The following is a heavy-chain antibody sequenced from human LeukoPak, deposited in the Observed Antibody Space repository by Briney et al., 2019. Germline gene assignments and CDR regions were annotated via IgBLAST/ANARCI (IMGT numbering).Heavy chain of an antibody. CDR1: GFTFDDYA. CDR2: ISWNSGSI. V-gene: IGHV3-9*01. Sequence: GGSLRLSCAASGFTFDDYAMHWVRQAPGKGLEWVSGISWNSGSIGYADSVKGRFTISRDNAKNSLYLQMNSLRAEDTALCYCAKGYSSGWFDYWGQGTLVTVSS. D-gene: IGHD6-19*01. CDR3: AKGYSSGWFDY. J-gene: IGHJ4*02.